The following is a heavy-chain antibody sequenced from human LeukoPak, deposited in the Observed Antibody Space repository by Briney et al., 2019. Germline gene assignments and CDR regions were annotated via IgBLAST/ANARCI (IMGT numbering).Heavy chain of an antibody. V-gene: IGHV3-48*03. J-gene: IGHJ4*02. CDR2: ISSSGSTI. Sequence: GGSLRLSCAASGFTFSSYEMNWVRQAPGKGLEWVSYISSSGSTIYYADSEKGRFTISRDNAKNSLYLQMNSLRAEDTAVYYCARDGRSSWFSYYFDYWGQGTLVTVSS. CDR1: GFTFSSYE. D-gene: IGHD6-13*01. CDR3: ARDGRSSWFSYYFDY.